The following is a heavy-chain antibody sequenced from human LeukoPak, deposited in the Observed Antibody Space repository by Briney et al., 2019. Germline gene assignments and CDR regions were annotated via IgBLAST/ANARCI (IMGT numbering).Heavy chain of an antibody. CDR1: GGSISSDTYY. J-gene: IGHJ4*02. Sequence: SETLSLTCTVSGGSISSDTYYWGWIRHPPGKGLEWIGTIYYSGYTYYNPSLNSRVIISVDTSKNQFSLRLSSVTAADTAIYYCAKHYHNDAQASFHYWGQGTLVTVSS. CDR2: IYYSGYT. V-gene: IGHV4-39*01. CDR3: AKHYHNDAQASFHY. D-gene: IGHD3-22*01.